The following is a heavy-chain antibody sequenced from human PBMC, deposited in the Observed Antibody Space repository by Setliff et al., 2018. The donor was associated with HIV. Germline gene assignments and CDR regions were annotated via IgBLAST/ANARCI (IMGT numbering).Heavy chain of an antibody. CDR2: ISSSGSTI. CDR3: ARFRGQKYYFDY. Sequence: GGSLRLSCAASGFTFSSYSMNWVRQAPGKGLEWVSYISSSGSTIYYADSVKGRFTISRDNAKNSLYLQMNSLRAEDTAVYYCARFRGQKYYFDYWGQGTLVTVSS. J-gene: IGHJ4*02. CDR1: GFTFSSYS. V-gene: IGHV3-48*01.